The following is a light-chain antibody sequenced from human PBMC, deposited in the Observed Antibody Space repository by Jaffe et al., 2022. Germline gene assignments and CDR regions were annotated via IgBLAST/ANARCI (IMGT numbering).Light chain of an antibody. CDR1: QSINSY. V-gene: IGKV1-39*01. Sequence: DIQMTQSPSSLSASVGDRVTITCRASQSINSYLNWYQQKPGKAPKLLIYAASTLQSGVPSRFSGSGSGTDFTLTISSLQPEDFATYSCQQSYTTPITFGQGTRLEIK. J-gene: IGKJ5*01. CDR2: AAS. CDR3: QQSYTTPIT.